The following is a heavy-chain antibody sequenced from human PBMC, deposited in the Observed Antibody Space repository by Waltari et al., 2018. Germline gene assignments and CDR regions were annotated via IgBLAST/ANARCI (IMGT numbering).Heavy chain of an antibody. J-gene: IGHJ4*02. CDR3: ARDPDYYGSGRTDY. CDR1: GGTFSSYA. CDR2: IIPIFGIA. Sequence: QVQLVQSGAEVKKPGSSVKVSCKASGGTFSSYAISWVRQAPGQGLEWMGRIIPIFGIANYAQKFQGRVTITADKATSTAYMELSSLRSEDTAVYYCARDPDYYGSGRTDYWGQGTLVTVSS. V-gene: IGHV1-69*04. D-gene: IGHD3-10*01.